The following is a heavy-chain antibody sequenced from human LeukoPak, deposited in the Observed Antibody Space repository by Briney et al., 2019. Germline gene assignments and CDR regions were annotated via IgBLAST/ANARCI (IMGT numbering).Heavy chain of an antibody. CDR3: AKDMAHDSSGYYSN. CDR1: GFTFDDYA. Sequence: HPGRSLRLSCAASGFTFDDYAMPWVRQAPGKGLEWVSGISWNSGSIGYADSVKGRFTISRDNAKNSLYLQMNSLRAEDTALYYCAKDMAHDSSGYYSNWGQGTLVTVSS. D-gene: IGHD3-22*01. CDR2: ISWNSGSI. J-gene: IGHJ4*02. V-gene: IGHV3-9*01.